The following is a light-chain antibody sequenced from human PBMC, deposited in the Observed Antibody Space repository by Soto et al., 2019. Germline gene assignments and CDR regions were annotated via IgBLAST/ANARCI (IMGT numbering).Light chain of an antibody. CDR2: EVS. Sequence: QSVLTQPASVSGSPGQSITISCTGTSSDVGGYNYVSWYQQHPGKAPKLMIYEVSNRPSGVSNRFSGSKSGNTASLTISGLQAEDEADYYCSSYTRSSTLEFGNGTKLTV. V-gene: IGLV2-14*01. CDR1: SSDVGGYNY. CDR3: SSYTRSSTLE. J-gene: IGLJ1*01.